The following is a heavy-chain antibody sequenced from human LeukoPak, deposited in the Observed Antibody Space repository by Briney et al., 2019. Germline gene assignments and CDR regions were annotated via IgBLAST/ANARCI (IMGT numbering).Heavy chain of an antibody. J-gene: IGHJ4*02. CDR1: GYTFTGYY. Sequence: ASVKVSCKASGYTFTGYYMHWVRQAPGQGLGWMGRINPNSGGTNYAQKFQGRVTMTRDTSISTAYMELSRLRSDDTAVYYGASCGSGKNVFKDYWGQGTLVTVSS. CDR2: INPNSGGT. CDR3: ASCGSGKNVFKDY. V-gene: IGHV1-2*06. D-gene: IGHD3-10*01.